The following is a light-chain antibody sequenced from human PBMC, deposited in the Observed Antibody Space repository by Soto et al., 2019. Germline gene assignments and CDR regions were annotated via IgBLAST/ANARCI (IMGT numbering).Light chain of an antibody. J-gene: IGLJ1*01. CDR2: EVT. V-gene: IGLV2-8*01. CDR1: SSEFGSYNF. Sequence: QSVLTQPPSASGSPGQSVTISCTGTSSEFGSYNFVSWYQQHPGKAPKLLIYEVTKRPSGVPDRFSGSKSANTASLTVSGLQAEDEAEYFCSSYTGDRDPYVFGTGTKVTVL. CDR3: SSYTGDRDPYV.